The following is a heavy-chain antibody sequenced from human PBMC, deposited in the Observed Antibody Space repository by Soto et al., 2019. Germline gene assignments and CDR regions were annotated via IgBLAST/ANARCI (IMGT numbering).Heavy chain of an antibody. CDR2: IYPGDSDT. CDR3: ARHIGSPHYYDSSGYHGELDD. D-gene: IGHD3-22*01. V-gene: IGHV5-51*01. CDR1: GYSFTSYW. J-gene: IGHJ4*02. Sequence: PGESLKISCKGSGYSFTSYWIGWVRQMPGKGLEWMGIIYPGDSDTRYSPSFQGQVTISADKSISTAYLQWSSLKASDTAMYYCARHIGSPHYYDSSGYHGELDDWGQGTLVTVSS.